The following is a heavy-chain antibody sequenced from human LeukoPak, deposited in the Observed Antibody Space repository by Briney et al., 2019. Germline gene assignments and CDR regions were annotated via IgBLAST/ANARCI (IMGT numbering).Heavy chain of an antibody. CDR3: AREALGSNDAFDI. J-gene: IGHJ3*02. Sequence: SETLSLTCTVSGGSISSSSYYWGWIRQPPGTGLEWIGSIYYSGSTYYNPSLKSRVTISVDTSKNQFSLQLNSVTPEDTAVYYCAREALGSNDAFDIWGQGTMVTVSS. CDR2: IYYSGST. CDR1: GGSISSSSYY. D-gene: IGHD7-27*01. V-gene: IGHV4-39*02.